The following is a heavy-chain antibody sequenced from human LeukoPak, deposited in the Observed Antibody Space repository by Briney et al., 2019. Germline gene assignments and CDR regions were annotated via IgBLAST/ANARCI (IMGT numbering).Heavy chain of an antibody. J-gene: IGHJ4*02. V-gene: IGHV1-69*13. CDR2: IIPIFGTA. Sequence: SVKVSCKASGGTFSSYAISWVRQAPGQGLEWMGGIIPIFGTANYAQKFQGRVTITADESTSTAYMELSSLRSEDTAVYYCARNPYYYDSSGYHFDYWGQGTLVTVSS. D-gene: IGHD3-22*01. CDR3: ARNPYYYDSSGYHFDY. CDR1: GGTFSSYA.